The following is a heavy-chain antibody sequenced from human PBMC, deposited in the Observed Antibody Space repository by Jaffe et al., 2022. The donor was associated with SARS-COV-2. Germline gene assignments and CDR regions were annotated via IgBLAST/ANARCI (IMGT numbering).Heavy chain of an antibody. CDR1: GFTFSSYG. CDR3: AKEGGDYYDSSGYYLDY. D-gene: IGHD3-22*01. V-gene: IGHV3-30*18. Sequence: QVQLVESGGGVVQPGRSLRLSCAASGFTFSSYGMHWVRQAPGKGLEWVAVISYDGSNKYYADSVKGRFTISRDNSKNTLYLQMNSLRAEDTAVYYCAKEGGDYYDSSGYYLDYWGQGTLVTVSS. CDR2: ISYDGSNK. J-gene: IGHJ4*02.